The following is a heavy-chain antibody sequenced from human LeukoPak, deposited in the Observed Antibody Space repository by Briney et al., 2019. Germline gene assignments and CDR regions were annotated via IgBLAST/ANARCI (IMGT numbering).Heavy chain of an antibody. J-gene: IGHJ4*02. CDR2: INSGGST. D-gene: IGHD6-6*01. CDR1: GFTVSSNY. Sequence: GGSLRLSCAAPGFTVSSNYPSWVRQAQGKGLEWVSVINSGGSTYYADSVKGRFTISRDISKNTLYLQMNSLRAEDTAVYYCAGGTRYYFDYWGQGTLVTVSS. V-gene: IGHV3-53*01. CDR3: AGGTRYYFDY.